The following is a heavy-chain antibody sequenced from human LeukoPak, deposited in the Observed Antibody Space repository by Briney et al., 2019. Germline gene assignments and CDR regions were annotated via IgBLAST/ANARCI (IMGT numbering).Heavy chain of an antibody. CDR3: ARGRRRLYYDFWSGYYQDFDY. J-gene: IGHJ4*02. CDR2: INHSGST. V-gene: IGHV4-34*01. D-gene: IGHD3-3*01. CDR1: GGSFSGYY. Sequence: SETLSLTCAVYGGSFSGYYWSWIRQPPGKGLEWIGEINHSGSTNYNPSLKSRVTISVDTSKNQFSLKLSSVTAADTAVYYCARGRRRLYYDFWSGYYQDFDYWGQGTLVTVSS.